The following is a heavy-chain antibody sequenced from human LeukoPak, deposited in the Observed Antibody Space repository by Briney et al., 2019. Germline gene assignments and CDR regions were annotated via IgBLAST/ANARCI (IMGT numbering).Heavy chain of an antibody. CDR2: ISSSSSTI. D-gene: IGHD2-15*01. Sequence: GGSLRLSCAASGFTFSSYSMNWVRQAPGKGLGWVSYISSSSSTIYYADSVKGRFTISRDNAKNSLYLQMNSLRAEDTAVYYCAGDAVVVVAAPHNWFDPWGQGTLVTVSS. J-gene: IGHJ5*02. CDR1: GFTFSSYS. V-gene: IGHV3-48*01. CDR3: AGDAVVVVAAPHNWFDP.